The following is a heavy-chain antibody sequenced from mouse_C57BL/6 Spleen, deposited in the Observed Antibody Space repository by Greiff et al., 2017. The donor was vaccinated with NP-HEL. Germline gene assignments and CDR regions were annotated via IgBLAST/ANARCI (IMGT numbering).Heavy chain of an antibody. CDR2: ISGGGGNT. CDR3: ARHLGQEDYFDY. D-gene: IGHD4-1*01. Sequence: EVKVVESGGGLVKPGGSLKLSCAASGFTFSSYTMSWVRQTPEKRLEWVATISGGGGNTYYPDSVKGRFTISRDNAKNTLYLQMSSLRSEDTALYYCARHLGQEDYFDYWGQGTTLTVSS. J-gene: IGHJ2*01. CDR1: GFTFSSYT. V-gene: IGHV5-9*01.